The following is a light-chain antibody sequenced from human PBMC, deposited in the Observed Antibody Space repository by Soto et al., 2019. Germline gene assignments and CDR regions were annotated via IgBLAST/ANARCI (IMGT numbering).Light chain of an antibody. CDR2: EVN. CDR3: FSPTTTSTHV. CDR1: SSDIGAYDY. Sequence: QSALTQPASLSGSPGQSITISCTGTSSDIGAYDYVSWFQQHPGKAPKLMISEVNNRPSGVSNRFSGSKSGNTAYLTISGLQVEDEAEYFCFSPTTTSTHVFGTGTKVTV. V-gene: IGLV2-14*01. J-gene: IGLJ1*01.